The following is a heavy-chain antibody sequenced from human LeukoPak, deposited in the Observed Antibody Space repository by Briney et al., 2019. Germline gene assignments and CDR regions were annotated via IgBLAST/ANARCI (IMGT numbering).Heavy chain of an antibody. CDR2: SYQRSKWYN. J-gene: IGHJ4*02. CDR1: GDSVSINSAA. D-gene: IGHD6-19*01. V-gene: IGHV6-1*01. Sequence: SQTLSLTCAISGDSVSINSAAWNWIRQSPSRGLEWLGRSYQRSKWYNDYAVSVKSQITINPDISKNQFSLQLNSVTPEDTAVYYCARSPSPYSSGWYFDYWGQGTLVTVSS. CDR3: ARSPSPYSSGWYFDY.